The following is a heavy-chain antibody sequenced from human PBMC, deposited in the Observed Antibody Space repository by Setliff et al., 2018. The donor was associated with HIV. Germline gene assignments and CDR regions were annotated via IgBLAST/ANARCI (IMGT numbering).Heavy chain of an antibody. J-gene: IGHJ4*02. D-gene: IGHD3-3*01. V-gene: IGHV4-4*02. CDR1: GDSISTGNW. CDR2: IYHSGST. Sequence: SETLSLTCAVSGDSISTGNWWSWVRQPPGKGLEWIGEIYHSGSTNYNPSLKSRVTLSVDKSNNQFSLKLTSVTAADTAVYYCARAPITIFGVIIIPVYFDYWGQGTLVTVSS. CDR3: ARAPITIFGVIIIPVYFDY.